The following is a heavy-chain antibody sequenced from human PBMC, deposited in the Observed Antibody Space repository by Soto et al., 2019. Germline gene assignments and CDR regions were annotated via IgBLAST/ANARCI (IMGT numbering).Heavy chain of an antibody. CDR3: ARRRSSYPPNWFDP. J-gene: IGHJ5*02. CDR1: GGSFSGYY. D-gene: IGHD6-13*01. Sequence: PSETLSLTCAVYGGSFSGYYWSGIRQPPGKGLDWIGEINHSGSTNYNPSLKSRVTISVDTSKNQFSLKLSSVTAADTAVYYCARRRSSYPPNWFDPWGQGTLVTVSS. CDR2: INHSGST. V-gene: IGHV4-34*01.